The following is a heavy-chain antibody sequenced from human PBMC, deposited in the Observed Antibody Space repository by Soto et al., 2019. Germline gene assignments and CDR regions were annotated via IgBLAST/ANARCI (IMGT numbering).Heavy chain of an antibody. J-gene: IGHJ4*02. Sequence: SETLSLTCTVSGGSISSYYWSWIRQPAGKGLEWIGRIYTSGSTNYNPSLKSRVTMSVDASKNQFSLKLSSVTAADTAVYYCARWGYGSGSYPHFDYWGQGTLVTVSS. V-gene: IGHV4-4*07. CDR2: IYTSGST. D-gene: IGHD3-10*01. CDR1: GGSISSYY. CDR3: ARWGYGSGSYPHFDY.